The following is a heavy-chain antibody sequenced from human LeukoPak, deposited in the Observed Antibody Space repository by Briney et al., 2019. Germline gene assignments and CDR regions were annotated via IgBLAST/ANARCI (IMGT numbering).Heavy chain of an antibody. V-gene: IGHV1-2*06. D-gene: IGHD3-16*01. Sequence: ASVKVSCKASGYIFTGYYMHWVRQAPGQGLEWMGRINPNSGGTNYAQKFQGRVTMTRDTSISTAYMELSRLRSDDTAVYYCARLGLRLGESARVDYWGQGTLVTVSS. CDR3: ARLGLRLGESARVDY. J-gene: IGHJ4*02. CDR2: INPNSGGT. CDR1: GYIFTGYY.